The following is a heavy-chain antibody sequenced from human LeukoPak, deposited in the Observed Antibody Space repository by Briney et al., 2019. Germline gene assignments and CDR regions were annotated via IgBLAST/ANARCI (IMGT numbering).Heavy chain of an antibody. Sequence: GESLKISCKASGYTFTNYWIDWVRQMPGKGLEWMGIIYPGDSDTRYSSSFQGRITISADKSINTAYLQWSSLEASDTAMYYCARPHTIDRITKFYFDYWGQGTLVTVSS. J-gene: IGHJ4*02. CDR3: ARPHTIDRITKFYFDY. V-gene: IGHV5-51*01. D-gene: IGHD1-14*01. CDR2: IYPGDSDT. CDR1: GYTFTNYW.